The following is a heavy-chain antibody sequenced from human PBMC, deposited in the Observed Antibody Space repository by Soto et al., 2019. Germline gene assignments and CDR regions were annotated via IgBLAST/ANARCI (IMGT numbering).Heavy chain of an antibody. CDR1: GFTFSSYG. Sequence: GGSLRLSCAASGFTFSSYGMHWVRQAPGKGLEWVAVISYDGSNKYYADSVKGRFTISRDNSKNTLYLQMNSLRAEDTAVYYCAKERTSDYGDDYYYYYGMDVWGQGTTVTVSS. D-gene: IGHD4-17*01. J-gene: IGHJ6*02. V-gene: IGHV3-30*18. CDR3: AKERTSDYGDDYYYYYGMDV. CDR2: ISYDGSNK.